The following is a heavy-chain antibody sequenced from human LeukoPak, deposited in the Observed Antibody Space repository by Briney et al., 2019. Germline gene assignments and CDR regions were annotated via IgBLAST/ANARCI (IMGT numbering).Heavy chain of an antibody. J-gene: IGHJ3*02. CDR3: AKGGSSYDFWSGSLDAFDI. V-gene: IGHV3-74*01. Sequence: PGGSLRLSCAASGFTFSSYWMHWVRQAPGKGLVWVSRINSDGSSTSYVDSVKGRFTISRDNSKNTLYLQMNSLRAEDTAVYYCAKGGSSYDFWSGSLDAFDIWGQGTMVTVSS. CDR1: GFTFSSYW. CDR2: INSDGSST. D-gene: IGHD3-3*01.